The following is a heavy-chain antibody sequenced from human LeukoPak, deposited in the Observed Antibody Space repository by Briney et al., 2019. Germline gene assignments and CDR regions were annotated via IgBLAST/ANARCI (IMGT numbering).Heavy chain of an antibody. V-gene: IGHV5-51*01. J-gene: IGHJ4*02. D-gene: IGHD6-13*01. CDR3: ARVADPGIAAAGISPSDY. CDR2: IYPGDSDT. Sequence: GESLKISCKGSGYSFTSYWIGWVRQMPGKGLEWMGIIYPGDSDTRYSPSFQGQVTISADKSISTAYLQWSSLKASDTAVYYCARVADPGIAAAGISPSDYWGQGTLVTVSS. CDR1: GYSFTSYW.